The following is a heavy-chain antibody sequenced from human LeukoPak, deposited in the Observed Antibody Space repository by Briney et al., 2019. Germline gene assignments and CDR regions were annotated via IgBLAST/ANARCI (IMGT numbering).Heavy chain of an antibody. V-gene: IGHV1-2*02. CDR3: AVQYCSSTSCYAADYYYYMDV. J-gene: IGHJ6*03. D-gene: IGHD2-2*01. Sequence: ASVEVSCKASGYTFTGYYMHWVRQAPGQGLEWMGWINPNSGGTNYAQKFQGRVTMTRDTSISTAYMELSRLRSDDTAVYYCAVQYCSSTSCYAADYYYYMDVWGKGTTVTVSS. CDR1: GYTFTGYY. CDR2: INPNSGGT.